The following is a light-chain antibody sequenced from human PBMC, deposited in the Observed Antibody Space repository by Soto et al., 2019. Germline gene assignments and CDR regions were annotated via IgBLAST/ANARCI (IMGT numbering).Light chain of an antibody. Sequence: EIVLTQSPATLSLSPGERATLSCRASQSVSIYLAWYQQKPGQPPRLLIYDASNRVTGIPARFTGSGSGTDVTLTISSLEPEDFAVYYCQQRRDWPRTFGQGTKLEIK. V-gene: IGKV3-11*01. CDR3: QQRRDWPRT. J-gene: IGKJ2*01. CDR2: DAS. CDR1: QSVSIY.